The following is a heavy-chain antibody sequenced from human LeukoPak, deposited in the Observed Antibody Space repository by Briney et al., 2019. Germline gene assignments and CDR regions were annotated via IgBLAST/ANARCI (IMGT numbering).Heavy chain of an antibody. CDR3: AGDFTVTTGLNWFDP. J-gene: IGHJ5*02. V-gene: IGHV1-2*02. Sequence: ASVKVSCKASGYTFTGYYMHWVRQAPGQGLEWMGWINPNSGGTNYAQKFQGRVTMTRDTSISTAYMELSRLRSDDTAVYYCAGDFTVTTGLNWFDPWGQGTLVTVSS. CDR1: GYTFTGYY. D-gene: IGHD4-17*01. CDR2: INPNSGGT.